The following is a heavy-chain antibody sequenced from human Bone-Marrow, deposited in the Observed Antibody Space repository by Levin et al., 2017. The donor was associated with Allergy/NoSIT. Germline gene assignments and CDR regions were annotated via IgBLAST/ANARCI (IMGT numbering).Heavy chain of an antibody. J-gene: IGHJ5*02. V-gene: IGHV5-51*01. CDR1: RHNFATYW. D-gene: IGHD2-2*01. CDR2: VYPGDSDT. Sequence: EASVKVSCQGSRHNFATYWIAWVRQMPGKGLEWMGIVYPGDSDTRYSPSFEGQVTISVDKSSSTAYLQWSGLKASDTAIYYCARRLNSATSNWFDLWGRGTQVTVSS. CDR3: ARRLNSATSNWFDL.